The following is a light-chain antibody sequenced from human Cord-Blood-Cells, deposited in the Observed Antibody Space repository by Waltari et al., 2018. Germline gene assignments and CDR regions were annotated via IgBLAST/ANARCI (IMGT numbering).Light chain of an antibody. CDR2: GAS. V-gene: IGKV3-20*01. CDR1: QSVSSSY. Sequence: EIVLTQSPGTLSLSPGERATLSCRASQSVSSSYLAWYQQKPGQAPRLLLYGASSRATGIPDRFSGSGSGTDFTLNISRLEPEDFAVYYCQQYGSSPALTFGGGTKVEIK. CDR3: QQYGSSPALT. J-gene: IGKJ4*01.